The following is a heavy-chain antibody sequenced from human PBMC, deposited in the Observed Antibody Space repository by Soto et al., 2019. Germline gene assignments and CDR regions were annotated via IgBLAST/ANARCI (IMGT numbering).Heavy chain of an antibody. CDR2: INADNGNT. D-gene: IGHD2-15*01. CDR1: GYTFTNYG. V-gene: IGHV1-18*01. CDR3: ARRVDCSGGSCYADY. J-gene: IGHJ4*02. Sequence: QVQLVQSGAEVKEPGASVKVSCKASGYTFTNYGITWVRQATGQGHEWMGWINADNGNTNFAQKVQGRVTMTTDTSTSTAYMELRSLTYDGTAMYFCARRVDCSGGSCYADYWGQGTLVSVSS.